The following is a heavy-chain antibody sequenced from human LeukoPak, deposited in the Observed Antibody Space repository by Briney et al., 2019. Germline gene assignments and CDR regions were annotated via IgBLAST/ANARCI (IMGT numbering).Heavy chain of an antibody. CDR2: IYIGGGT. Sequence: GSLRLSCAASLVLPSNYYMSWVRDAPGGGLERVSVIYIGGGTYYAESVTGRATFSRDNSKNTPYLQWNCMRSEDTAGYFCARDSSGPSYWGQGTLVTVSS. D-gene: IGHD1-26*01. J-gene: IGHJ4*01. CDR3: ARDSSGPSY. V-gene: IGHV3-53*01. CDR1: LVLPSNYY.